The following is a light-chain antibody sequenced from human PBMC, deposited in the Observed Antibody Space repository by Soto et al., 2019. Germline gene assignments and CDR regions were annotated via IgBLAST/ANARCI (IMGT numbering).Light chain of an antibody. J-gene: IGLJ3*02. CDR1: SSDVGSFNL. V-gene: IGLV2-23*02. Sequence: QSVLTQPASVSGSPGQSITFSCTGTSSDVGSFNLVSWYQQYPGKAPKLIIYEVNKWPSGVSNRFSGSKSGNTASLTISGLQAEDEADYYCCSYAGSRWVFGGGTKVTVL. CDR3: CSYAGSRWV. CDR2: EVN.